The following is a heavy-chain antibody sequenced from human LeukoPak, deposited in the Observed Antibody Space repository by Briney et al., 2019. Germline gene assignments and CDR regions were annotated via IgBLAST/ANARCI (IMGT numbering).Heavy chain of an antibody. J-gene: IGHJ4*02. D-gene: IGHD1-26*01. Sequence: SETLSLTCTVSGGSISSYYWSWIRQPPGKGLEWIGYIYYSGSTNYNPSLKSRVTISVDTSKNQFSLKLSSVTAADTAVYYCASHAKDPNKWALDYWGQGTLVTVSS. CDR2: IYYSGST. CDR1: GGSISSYY. CDR3: ASHAKDPNKWALDY. V-gene: IGHV4-59*12.